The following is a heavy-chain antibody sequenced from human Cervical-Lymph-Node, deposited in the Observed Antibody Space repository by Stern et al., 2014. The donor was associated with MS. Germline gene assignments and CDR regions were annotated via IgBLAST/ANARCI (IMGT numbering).Heavy chain of an antibody. J-gene: IGHJ6*02. D-gene: IGHD1-1*01. CDR3: ASQTGTMEGYYYYGMDV. CDR2: ISYTGST. V-gene: IGHV4-31*03. Sequence: QLQLQESGPGLVKPSQTLSLTCSVSGGSISSGGHHWTWVRQHPGRGLEWIGSISYTGSTYYNPSLKSRVNISLDTSKNQFSLKLTSLTAADTAVYYCASQTGTMEGYYYYGMDVWGQGTTVTVSS. CDR1: GGSISSGGHH.